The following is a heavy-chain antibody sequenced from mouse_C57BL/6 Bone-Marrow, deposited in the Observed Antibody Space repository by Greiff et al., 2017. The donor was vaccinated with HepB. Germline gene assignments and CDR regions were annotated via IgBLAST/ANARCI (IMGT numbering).Heavy chain of an antibody. V-gene: IGHV5-6*01. Sequence: EVQGVESGGDLVKPGGSLKLSCAASGFTFSSYGMSWVRQTPDKRLEWVATISSGGSYTYYPDSVKGRFTIDRDNAKNTLYLQMSRLKSEDTAMYYWARHKENYYVSSYAMDYWGQGTSVTVSS. CDR3: ARHKENYYVSSYAMDY. J-gene: IGHJ4*01. CDR2: ISSGGSYT. CDR1: GFTFSSYG. D-gene: IGHD1-1*01.